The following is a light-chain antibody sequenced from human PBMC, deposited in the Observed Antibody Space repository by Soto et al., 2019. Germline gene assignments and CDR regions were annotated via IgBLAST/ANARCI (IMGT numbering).Light chain of an antibody. CDR1: STDIGAYNN. Sequence: QSVLTQPASVSGSPGQSFTIPCTGTSTDIGAYNNVSWYQQHPGKAPKLMIYDVSNRPSGVSDRFSGSKSGNAASLTISGLQAEDEADYYCSSFTTISTFVVFGGGTKLTVL. J-gene: IGLJ2*01. V-gene: IGLV2-14*01. CDR3: SSFTTISTFVV. CDR2: DVS.